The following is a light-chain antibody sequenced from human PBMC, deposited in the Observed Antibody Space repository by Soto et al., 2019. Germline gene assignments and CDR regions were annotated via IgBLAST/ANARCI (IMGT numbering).Light chain of an antibody. V-gene: IGKV2-28*01. CDR1: QSLLHSNGYNY. J-gene: IGKJ2*01. CDR3: IQALQAPYT. Sequence: IVMTQSPLSLPVTPGEPASISCRSSQSLLHSNGYNYLDWYLQKPGQSPQLLIYLGSNRASGVPDRFSGSGSGTDFTLKISSVEAEDVGVYYCIQALQAPYTFGQGTKMEIK. CDR2: LGS.